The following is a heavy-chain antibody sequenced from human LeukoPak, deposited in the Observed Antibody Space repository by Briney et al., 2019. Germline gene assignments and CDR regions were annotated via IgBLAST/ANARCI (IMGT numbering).Heavy chain of an antibody. J-gene: IGHJ4*02. CDR1: GFTFGDYA. CDR3: TRDQTPYY. V-gene: IGHV3-49*04. Sequence: GGSLRLSCTASGFTFGDYAMTWVRQAPGKGLEWVGFIRSKIYGGTPEYAASVKGRFTISRDDSKGSAYLQMDSLKTEDTAVYYCTRDQTPYYWGQGTLVTVSS. CDR2: IRSKIYGGTP.